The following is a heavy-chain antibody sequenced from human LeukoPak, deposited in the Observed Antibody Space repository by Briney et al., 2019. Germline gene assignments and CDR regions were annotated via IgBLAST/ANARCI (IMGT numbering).Heavy chain of an antibody. J-gene: IGHJ5*02. CDR2: INPNSGGT. CDR1: GYTFTSYD. Sequence: ASVKVSCKASGYTFTSYDINWVRQATGQGLEWMGWINPNSGGTNYAQKFQGRVTMTRDTSISTAYMELSRLRSDDTAVYYCARDGAYYDILTGYPNWLDPWGQGTLVTVSS. V-gene: IGHV1-2*02. CDR3: ARDGAYYDILTGYPNWLDP. D-gene: IGHD3-9*01.